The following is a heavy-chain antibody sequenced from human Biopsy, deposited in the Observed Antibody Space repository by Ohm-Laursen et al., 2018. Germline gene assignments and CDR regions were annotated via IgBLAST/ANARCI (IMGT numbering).Heavy chain of an antibody. V-gene: IGHV1-69*10. CDR2: IIAVSGLV. J-gene: IGHJ4*02. CDR3: ATPFQYYDSWGGYPPFDH. Sequence: GASVKVSSKASGGTSSNYAISWGRQAPGEGLEWMGGIIAVSGLVNYAPKFQGRVSIPADKSTTTAYMELSNLKSEDTAVYYCATPFQYYDSWGGYPPFDHWGQGTLVTVSS. CDR1: GGTSSNYA. D-gene: IGHD3-3*01.